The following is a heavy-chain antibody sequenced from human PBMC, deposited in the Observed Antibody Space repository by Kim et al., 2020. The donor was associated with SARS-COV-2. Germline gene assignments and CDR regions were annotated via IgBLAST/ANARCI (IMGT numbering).Heavy chain of an antibody. J-gene: IGHJ4*01. Sequence: GESLKISCKGFGYTFDTYWINWLRQMPGKGLEWMGRIDPADSSAEYSPSFQGHVTLSADKSISTAYLQWSSLRASDTAMYYCVAFSYFSSSTWGQGTLVTVAS. V-gene: IGHV5-10-1*01. CDR3: VAFSYFSSST. D-gene: IGHD3-10*01. CDR1: GYTFDTYW. CDR2: IDPADSSA.